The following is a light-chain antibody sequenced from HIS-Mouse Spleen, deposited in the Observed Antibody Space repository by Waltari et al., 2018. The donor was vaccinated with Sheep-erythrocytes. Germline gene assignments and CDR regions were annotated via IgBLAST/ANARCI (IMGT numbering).Light chain of an antibody. CDR1: SSDVGSYNL. Sequence: QSALTQPASVSGSPGQSITISCTGTSSDVGSYNLVSWYQQHPGKAPKLMIYDVSKRPSGVPDRFLGSKSGNTASLTISGLQAEDEADYYCCSYAGSYNHVFATGTKVTVL. J-gene: IGLJ1*01. V-gene: IGLV2-23*02. CDR3: CSYAGSYNHV. CDR2: DVS.